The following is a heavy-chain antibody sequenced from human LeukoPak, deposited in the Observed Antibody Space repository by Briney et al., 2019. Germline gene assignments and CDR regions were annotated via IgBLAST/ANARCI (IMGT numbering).Heavy chain of an antibody. CDR2: INDNGRAT. Sequence: GGSLRLSCSASGFTFSSSAMHWVRQAPGKGLEYVSGINDNGRATHYGDSLKGRFTISRGNSKNTLYLQMSSLTAEDTAVYYCVNDVSGSYTFDYWGQGTLVTVSS. D-gene: IGHD1-26*01. CDR1: GFTFSSSA. J-gene: IGHJ4*02. V-gene: IGHV3-64D*09. CDR3: VNDVSGSYTFDY.